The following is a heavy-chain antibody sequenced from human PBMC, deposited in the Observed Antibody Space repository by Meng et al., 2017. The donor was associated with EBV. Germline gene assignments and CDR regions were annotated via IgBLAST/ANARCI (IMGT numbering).Heavy chain of an antibody. J-gene: IGHJ4*02. CDR1: GYTFTSYG. CDR2: ISAYNGNT. Sequence: QVQAVQAGADVKNPGAPMKAPFKAAGYTFTSYGISWVRQAPGQGLEWMGWISAYNGNTNYAQKLQGRVTMTTDTSTSTAYMELRSLRSDDTAVYYCARGLDYFDYWGQGTLVTVSS. V-gene: IGHV1-18*01. CDR3: ARGLDYFDY.